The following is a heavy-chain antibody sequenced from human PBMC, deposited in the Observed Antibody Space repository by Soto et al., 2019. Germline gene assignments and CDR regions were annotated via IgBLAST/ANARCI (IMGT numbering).Heavy chain of an antibody. CDR3: ARVRYSSGWYREYNFDY. D-gene: IGHD6-19*01. CDR2: ITHSGST. V-gene: IGHV4-34*01. Sequence: QVQLQQWGAGLLKPSETLSLTCAVDGGSVSGYYWSWIRQPPGKGLEWIGEITHSGSTNYNPTLKSRVTISVDTSQNQFSLQLRSVTAADTAVYYCARVRYSSGWYREYNFDYWGQGTLVTVSS. CDR1: GGSVSGYY. J-gene: IGHJ4*02.